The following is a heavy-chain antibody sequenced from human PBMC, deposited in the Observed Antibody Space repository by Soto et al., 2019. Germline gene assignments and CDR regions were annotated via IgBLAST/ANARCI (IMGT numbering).Heavy chain of an antibody. CDR1: GGTFSSYA. Sequence: GASVKVSCKASGGTFSSYAIGWVRQAPGQGLEWMGGIIPIFGTANYAQKFQGRVTITADESTSTAYMELSSLRSEDTAVYYCARGVLPRAYDILTGSMAYFDYWGQGTLVTVSS. CDR3: ARGVLPRAYDILTGSMAYFDY. V-gene: IGHV1-69*13. D-gene: IGHD3-9*01. CDR2: IIPIFGTA. J-gene: IGHJ4*02.